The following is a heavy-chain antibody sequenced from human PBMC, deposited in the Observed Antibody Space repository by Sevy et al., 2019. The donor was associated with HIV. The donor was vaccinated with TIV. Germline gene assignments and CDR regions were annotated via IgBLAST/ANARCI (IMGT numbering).Heavy chain of an antibody. V-gene: IGHV3-9*01. CDR3: AKDTSVAGTEFGS. CDR1: GFTFDDYG. J-gene: IGHJ4*02. CDR2: ISWNSGRI. Sequence: GGSLRLSCAASGFTFDDYGMHWVRQAPGKGLEWVSSISWNSGRIGYAESVKGRFTISRDNAKNSLYLQMNSLRADDTALYYCAKDTSVAGTEFGSWGQGTLVTVSS. D-gene: IGHD6-19*01.